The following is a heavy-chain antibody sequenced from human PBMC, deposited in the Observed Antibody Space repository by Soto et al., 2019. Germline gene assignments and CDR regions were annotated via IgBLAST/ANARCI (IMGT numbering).Heavy chain of an antibody. CDR2: ISDGDGVT. CDR3: AKGRTYFDF. J-gene: IGHJ4*02. V-gene: IGHV3-23*01. Sequence: SLRIGKEPARFTCSKSARSWVRQAPGKGLEWVSDISDGDGVTHYADSVKGRFTISRDNSNNTLYLQMRSLRAEYAAVYYRAKGRTYFDFWGQGNLVT. CDR1: RFTCSKSA.